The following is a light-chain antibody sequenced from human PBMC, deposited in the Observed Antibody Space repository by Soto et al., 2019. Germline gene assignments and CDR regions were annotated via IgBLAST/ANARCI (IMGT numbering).Light chain of an antibody. CDR2: SNN. CDR3: AAWDDRLSVV. J-gene: IGLJ2*01. CDR1: SSNIGSNY. Sequence: SVLTQPPSASGTPGQRVTISCSGSSSNIGSNYVYWYQQLPGTAPKLLIYSNNQRPSGVPDRFSGSKSGTSASLAISGLRSEDEADYYCAAWDDRLSVVFGGGTKLTVL. V-gene: IGLV1-47*02.